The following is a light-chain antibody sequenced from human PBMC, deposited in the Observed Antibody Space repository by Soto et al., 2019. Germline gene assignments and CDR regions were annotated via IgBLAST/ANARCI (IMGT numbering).Light chain of an antibody. V-gene: IGKV4-1*01. Sequence: DIVMTQSPDSLAVSLGERAAINCKSSQSILYSSNNKNYLAWYQQKPGQPPKLIIYWASTRESGVPDRFSGSGSGTDFTLTISSLQAEDVAVYYCQQYYTTPRTFGGGTKVEI. CDR1: QSILYSSNNKNY. CDR2: WAS. CDR3: QQYYTTPRT. J-gene: IGKJ4*01.